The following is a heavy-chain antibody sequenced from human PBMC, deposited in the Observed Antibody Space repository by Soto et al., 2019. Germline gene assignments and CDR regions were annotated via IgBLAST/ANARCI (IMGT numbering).Heavy chain of an antibody. CDR2: INWNGGST. CDR3: ARSRAYGSGSYYNGPYDY. Sequence: GYLRHSCTASGVTVRDDVMLVLLQAPGKGLEWVSGINWNGGSTGYADSVKGRFTISRDNAKNSLYLQMNSLRAEDTALYHCARSRAYGSGSYYNGPYDYWGQGT. J-gene: IGHJ4*02. CDR1: GVTVRDDV. V-gene: IGHV3-20*01. D-gene: IGHD3-10*01.